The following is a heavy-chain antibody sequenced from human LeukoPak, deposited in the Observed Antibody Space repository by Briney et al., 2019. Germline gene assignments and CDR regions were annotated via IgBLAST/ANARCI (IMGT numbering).Heavy chain of an antibody. CDR2: ISTYNGDT. V-gene: IGHV1-18*04. J-gene: IGHJ5*01. CDR3: ARDPSNTSGWYIWFDF. Sequence: GASVKVSCKASGYTFREYGISWVRQAPGQGLEWMGWISTYNGDTEHPQKLQGRLPHTSDASTNTVYMELRALTSDDKAVYYCARDPSNTSGWYIWFDFWGQGTLVTVSS. CDR1: GYTFREYG. D-gene: IGHD6-19*01.